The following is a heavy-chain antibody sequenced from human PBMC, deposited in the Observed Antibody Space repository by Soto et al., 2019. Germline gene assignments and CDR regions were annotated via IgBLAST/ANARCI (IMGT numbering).Heavy chain of an antibody. CDR2: IGDAAGSA. CDR3: ARPYGGKIGDAPDL. D-gene: IGHD4-17*01. CDR1: GFTFSTYA. Sequence: GGSLRLSCAASGFTFSTYAMSWVRQVPGKGLEWVSTIGDAAGSAYYVDSVKGRFTISRDNSKKTLYLQMNSLRAEDSAVYYCARPYGGKIGDAPDLWGQGTMVT. J-gene: IGHJ3*01. V-gene: IGHV3-23*01.